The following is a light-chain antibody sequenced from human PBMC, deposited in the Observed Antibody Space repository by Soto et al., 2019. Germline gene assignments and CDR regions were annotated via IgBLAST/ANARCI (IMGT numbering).Light chain of an antibody. Sequence: QSALTQPASVSGSPGQSITISCTGTSSDIGRYNYVSWYQQHPGKAPKLMIYEVTNRPSGVSNRFSGSKSGNTASLTISGLQAEDEADYYCSSYTTSSILWVFGGGTKPTVL. CDR3: SSYTTSSILWV. CDR1: SSDIGRYNY. V-gene: IGLV2-14*03. CDR2: EVT. J-gene: IGLJ3*02.